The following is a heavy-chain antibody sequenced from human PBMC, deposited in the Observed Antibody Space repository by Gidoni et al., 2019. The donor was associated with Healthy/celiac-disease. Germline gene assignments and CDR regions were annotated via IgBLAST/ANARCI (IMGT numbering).Heavy chain of an antibody. CDR2: ISSSSSYI. V-gene: IGHV3-21*01. J-gene: IGHJ5*02. D-gene: IGHD6-6*01. CDR3: ARDSSSEGWFDP. CDR1: GFTFSTYS. Sequence: EVQLVESGGGLVKPGGSLRLSCAASGFTFSTYSMNWVRQAPGKGLELVSSISSSSSYIYYADSVKGRFTISRDNAKKSLYLQMNSLRAEDTAVYYCARDSSSEGWFDPWGQGTLVTVSS.